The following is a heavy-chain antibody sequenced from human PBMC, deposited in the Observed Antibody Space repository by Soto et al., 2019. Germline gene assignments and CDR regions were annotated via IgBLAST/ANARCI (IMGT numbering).Heavy chain of an antibody. CDR3: ASLGTTVTTYPYYYGMDV. Sequence: PGESLKISCKGSGYSFTSYWIGWVRQMPGKGLEWMGIIYPGDSDTRYSPSFQGQVTISADKSISTAYLQWSSLKASDTAMYYCASLGTTVTTYPYYYGMDVWGQGTTVTVSS. V-gene: IGHV5-51*01. CDR2: IYPGDSDT. D-gene: IGHD4-17*01. J-gene: IGHJ6*02. CDR1: GYSFTSYW.